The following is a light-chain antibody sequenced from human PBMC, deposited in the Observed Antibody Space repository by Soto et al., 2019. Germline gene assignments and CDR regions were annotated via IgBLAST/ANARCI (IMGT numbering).Light chain of an antibody. CDR1: QSISSW. J-gene: IGKJ4*01. Sequence: DIQMTQSPSTLSASVGDRVTITCGASQSISSWLAWYQQKPGKAPKLLIYDASSLESGVPSRFSGSGSGTEFTLTISSLQPDDFAPYYCQQYNSYSLTFGGGTKVEIK. CDR3: QQYNSYSLT. CDR2: DAS. V-gene: IGKV1-5*01.